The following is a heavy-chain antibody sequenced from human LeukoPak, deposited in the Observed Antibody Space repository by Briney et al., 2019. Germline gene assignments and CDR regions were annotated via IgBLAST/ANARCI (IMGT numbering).Heavy chain of an antibody. J-gene: IGHJ4*02. V-gene: IGHV4-39*07. Sequence: PSETLSLTCTVSGGSISSSSYYWGWIRQPPGKGLEWIGSIYYSGSTYYNPSLKSRVTISVDTSKNQFSLKLSSVTAADTAVYYCATDVDTAMVSFDYWGQGTLVTVSS. CDR3: ATDVDTAMVSFDY. CDR1: GGSISSSSYY. D-gene: IGHD5-18*01. CDR2: IYYSGST.